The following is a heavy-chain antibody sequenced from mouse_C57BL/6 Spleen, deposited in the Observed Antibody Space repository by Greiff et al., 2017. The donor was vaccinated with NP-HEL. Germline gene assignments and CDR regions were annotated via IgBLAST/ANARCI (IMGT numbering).Heavy chain of an antibody. CDR3: ARKAYWGPFAY. CDR1: GYTFTDYY. D-gene: IGHD2-10*01. CDR2: INPYNGGT. V-gene: IGHV1-19*01. Sequence: EVQLQQSGPVLVKPGASVKMSCKASGYTFTDYYMNWVKQSHGKSLEWIGVINPYNGGTSYNQKFKGKATLTVDKSSSTAYMELNSLTSEDSAVYYCARKAYWGPFAYWGQGTLVTVSA. J-gene: IGHJ3*01.